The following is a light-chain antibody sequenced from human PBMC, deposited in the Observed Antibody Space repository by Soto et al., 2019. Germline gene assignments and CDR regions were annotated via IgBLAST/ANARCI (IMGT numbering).Light chain of an antibody. CDR3: QQYDNSSRG. Sequence: DIQMTQSPSTLSASVGDRVTITCRASQSISSWLAWYQQKPGEAPKLLIYKASSLESGVPSRFSGSGSGTEFTLTISSLQPDDSATYYCQQYDNSSRGFGQGTKVEI. V-gene: IGKV1-5*03. CDR2: KAS. J-gene: IGKJ1*01. CDR1: QSISSW.